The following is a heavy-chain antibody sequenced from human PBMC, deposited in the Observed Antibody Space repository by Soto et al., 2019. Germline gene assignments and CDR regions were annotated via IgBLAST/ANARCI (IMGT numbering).Heavy chain of an antibody. CDR1: GDRVSSNSAA. V-gene: IGHV6-1*01. Sequence: SQTLPLTCVISGDRVSSNSAAWNWIRQSPSRGLEWLGRTYYRSRWYNDYAVSVKSRITINPDTSKNQFSLQLNSVTPEDTAVYYCARGFDSSGYYSRYNWFDPWGQGTLVTVSS. D-gene: IGHD3-22*01. J-gene: IGHJ5*02. CDR2: TYYRSRWYN. CDR3: ARGFDSSGYYSRYNWFDP.